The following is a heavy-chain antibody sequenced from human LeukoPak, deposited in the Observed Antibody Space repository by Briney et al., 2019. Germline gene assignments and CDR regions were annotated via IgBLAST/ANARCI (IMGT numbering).Heavy chain of an antibody. CDR1: GYTFTSYG. D-gene: IGHD3-10*01. CDR3: ARGGGYYGSGSYLDYYYMDV. J-gene: IGHJ6*03. CDR2: ISAYNGNT. V-gene: IGHV1-18*01. Sequence: ASVKVSCKASGYTFTSYGISWVRQAPGQGLEWMGWISAYNGNTNYAQKLQGRVTMTTDTSTSTAYMELRSLRSDDTAVYYCARGGGYYGSGSYLDYYYMDVWGKGTTVTVSS.